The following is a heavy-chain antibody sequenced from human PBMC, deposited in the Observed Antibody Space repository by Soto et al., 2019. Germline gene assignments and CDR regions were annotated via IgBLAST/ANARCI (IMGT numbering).Heavy chain of an antibody. J-gene: IGHJ5*02. D-gene: IGHD3-3*01. V-gene: IGHV3-23*01. CDR3: AKGLFTDFWCGYYESWFDP. CDR1: GFTFSSYA. CDR2: ISGSGGST. Sequence: GGSLRLSCAASGFTFSSYAMSWVRQAPGKGLEWVSAISGSGGSTYYADSVKGRFTISRDNSKNTLYLQMNSLRAEDTAVYYCAKGLFTDFWCGYYESWFDPWGQGTPVTVSS.